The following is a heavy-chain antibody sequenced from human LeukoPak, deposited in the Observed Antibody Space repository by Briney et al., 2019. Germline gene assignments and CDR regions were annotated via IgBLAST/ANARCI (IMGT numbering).Heavy chain of an antibody. CDR1: GFTFSSYS. J-gene: IGHJ3*02. D-gene: IGHD3-22*01. CDR3: ARVYYDSSGYYFEAFGI. V-gene: IGHV3-48*02. CDR2: ISSSSSTI. Sequence: GGSLRLSCAASGFTFSSYSMNWVRQAPGKGLEWASYISSSSSTIYYADSVKGRFTISRDNAKNSLYLQMNSLRDEDTAVYYCARVYYDSSGYYFEAFGIWGQGTMVTVSS.